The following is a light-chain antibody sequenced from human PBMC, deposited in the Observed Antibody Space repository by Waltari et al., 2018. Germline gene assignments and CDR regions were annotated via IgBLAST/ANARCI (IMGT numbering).Light chain of an antibody. J-gene: IGLJ3*02. CDR2: EDR. CDR1: KLGDKY. V-gene: IGLV3-1*01. Sequence: SYEVTQPPSVSVSPGQTATITCSGDKLGDKYTFWYQQKSGQSPVLVLYEDRKRPSGIPDRFSASNSGNTATLTITGTQATDEADYHCQAWDDTTAWVFGGGTKLTVL. CDR3: QAWDDTTAWV.